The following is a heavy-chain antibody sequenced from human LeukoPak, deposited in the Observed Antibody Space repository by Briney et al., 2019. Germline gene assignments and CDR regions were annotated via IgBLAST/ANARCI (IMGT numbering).Heavy chain of an antibody. J-gene: IGHJ4*02. CDR2: ISYDGSNK. D-gene: IGHD3-22*01. CDR1: GFTFSSYG. Sequence: PGGSLRLSCAASGFTFSSYGMHWVRQAPGKGLEWVAVISYDGSNKYYADSVKGRFTISRDNSKNTLYLQMNSLRAEDTAVYYCAKDLYYDSSGQNDWGQGTLVTVSS. CDR3: AKDLYYDSSGQND. V-gene: IGHV3-30*18.